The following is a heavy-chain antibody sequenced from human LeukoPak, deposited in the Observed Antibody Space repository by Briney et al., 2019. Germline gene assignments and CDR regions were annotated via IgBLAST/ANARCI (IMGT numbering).Heavy chain of an antibody. CDR2: INHSGST. CDR1: GGSFGGYY. J-gene: IGHJ4*02. D-gene: IGHD6-13*01. V-gene: IGHV4-34*01. Sequence: PSETLSLTCAVYGGSFGGYYWSWIRQPPGKGLEWIGEINHSGSTNYNPSLKSRVTISVDTSKNQFSLKLSSVTAADTAVYYCAREYSSSWYLDYWGQGTLVTVSS. CDR3: AREYSSSWYLDY.